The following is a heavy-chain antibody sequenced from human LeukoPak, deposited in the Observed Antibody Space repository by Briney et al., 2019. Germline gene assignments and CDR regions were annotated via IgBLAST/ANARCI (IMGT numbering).Heavy chain of an antibody. CDR3: ARDRYSSGYIEY. D-gene: IGHD3-22*01. V-gene: IGHV1-46*01. CDR1: GGTFSSYA. J-gene: IGHJ4*02. Sequence: ASVKVSCKASGGTFSSYAISWVRQAPGQGLEWMGIINPSGGSTSYAQKFQGRVTMTRDTSTSTVYMELSSLRSEDTAVYYCARDRYSSGYIEYWGQGTLVTVSS. CDR2: INPSGGST.